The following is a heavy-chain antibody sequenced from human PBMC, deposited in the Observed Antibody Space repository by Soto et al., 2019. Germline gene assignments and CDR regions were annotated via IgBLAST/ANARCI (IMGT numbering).Heavy chain of an antibody. D-gene: IGHD4-4*01. CDR3: AKALYSRDYYGMDV. J-gene: IGHJ6*02. CDR2: ISWNSGSI. V-gene: IGHV3-9*01. CDR1: GFTFDDYA. Sequence: SLRLSCAASGFTFDDYAMHWVRQAPGKGLEWVSGISWNSGSIGYADSVKGRFTISRDNAKNSLYLQMNSLRAEDTALYYCAKALYSRDYYGMDVWGQGTTVTVSS.